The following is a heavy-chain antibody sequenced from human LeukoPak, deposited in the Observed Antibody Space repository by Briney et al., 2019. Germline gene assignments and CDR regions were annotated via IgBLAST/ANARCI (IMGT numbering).Heavy chain of an antibody. V-gene: IGHV3-30-3*01. CDR3: ARANSLVVVVAATVDY. CDR1: GFTFSSYA. D-gene: IGHD2-15*01. Sequence: GGSLRLSCAASGFTFSSYAMHWVRQAPGKGLEWVAVISYDGSNKYYADSVKGRFTISRDNSKNTLYLQMNSLRAEDTAVYYCARANSLVVVVAATVDYWGQETLVTVSS. CDR2: ISYDGSNK. J-gene: IGHJ4*02.